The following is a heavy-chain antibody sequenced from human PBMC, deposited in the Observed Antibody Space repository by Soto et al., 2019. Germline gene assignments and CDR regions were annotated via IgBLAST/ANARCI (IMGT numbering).Heavy chain of an antibody. CDR3: ARSQDIVLVPAALRYGMDV. Sequence: ASVKVSCKASGYTFTSYAMHWVRQAPGQRLEWMGWINAGNGNTKYSQKFQGRVTITRDTSASTAYMELSSLRSEDTAVYYCARSQDIVLVPAALRYGMDVWGQGTTVTVS. J-gene: IGHJ6*02. V-gene: IGHV1-3*01. D-gene: IGHD2-2*01. CDR2: INAGNGNT. CDR1: GYTFTSYA.